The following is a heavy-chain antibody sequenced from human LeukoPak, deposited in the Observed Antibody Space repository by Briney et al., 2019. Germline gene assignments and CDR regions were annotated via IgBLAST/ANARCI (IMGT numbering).Heavy chain of an antibody. CDR3: ARGIDPRTFDY. CDR2: IYYSGST. J-gene: IGHJ4*02. D-gene: IGHD1/OR15-1a*01. V-gene: IGHV4-59*11. Sequence: PSETLSLTCTVSGCSISSHYWSWIRQPPGKGLEWIGYIYYSGSTNYNPSLKSRVTISVDTSKNQFSLKLSSVTAADTAVYYCARGIDPRTFDYWGQGTLVTVSS. CDR1: GCSISSHY.